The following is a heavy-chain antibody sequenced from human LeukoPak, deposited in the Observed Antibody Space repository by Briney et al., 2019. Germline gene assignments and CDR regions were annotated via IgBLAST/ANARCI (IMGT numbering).Heavy chain of an antibody. CDR1: GFTFSSYR. CDR2: IGDSSYI. CDR3: AKAMLWFGEFMYYFDY. D-gene: IGHD3-10*01. J-gene: IGHJ4*02. Sequence: GGSLRLSCAASGFTFSSYRMNWVRQAPGKGLEWVSSIGDSSYIYYADSVKGRFTISRDNAENSLYLQMNSLRAEDTAVYYCAKAMLWFGEFMYYFDYWGQGTLVTVSS. V-gene: IGHV3-21*04.